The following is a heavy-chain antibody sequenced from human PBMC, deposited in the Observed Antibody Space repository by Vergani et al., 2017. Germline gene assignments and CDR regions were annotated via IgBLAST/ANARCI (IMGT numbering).Heavy chain of an antibody. J-gene: IGHJ6*02. D-gene: IGHD3-3*01. V-gene: IGHV4-59*01. Sequence: QVQLQESGPGLVKPSETLSLTCTVSGGSISSYYWSWIRQRPGKGLEWIGYIYYSGGTNYNPPLKSRVTISVDTSKNQFSRKLSSVTAADTAVYYCARQGVRLNRIDNYYYYGMDVWGQGTTVTVSS. CDR2: IYYSGGT. CDR3: ARQGVRLNRIDNYYYYGMDV. CDR1: GGSISSYY.